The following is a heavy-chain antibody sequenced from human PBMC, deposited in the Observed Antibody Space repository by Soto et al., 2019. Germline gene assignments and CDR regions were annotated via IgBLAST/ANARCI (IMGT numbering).Heavy chain of an antibody. V-gene: IGHV5-51*01. Sequence: PGESLKISCKGSGYSFTSYWIGWVRQMPGKGLEWMGIIYPGDSDTRYSPSFQGQVTISADKSISTAYLQWSSLKASDTAMYYCARQKRYYDILTGYYKSGMDVWGQGTTVTVSS. D-gene: IGHD3-9*01. CDR1: GYSFTSYW. J-gene: IGHJ6*02. CDR3: ARQKRYYDILTGYYKSGMDV. CDR2: IYPGDSDT.